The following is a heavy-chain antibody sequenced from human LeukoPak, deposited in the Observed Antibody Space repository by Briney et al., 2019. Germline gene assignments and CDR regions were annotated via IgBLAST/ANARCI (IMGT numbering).Heavy chain of an antibody. J-gene: IGHJ4*02. CDR3: ARGRYCPDY. V-gene: IGHV4-34*01. CDR1: GGSFSGYY. D-gene: IGHD1-14*01. CDR2: INHSGST. Sequence: SETLSLTCAVYGGSFSGYYWSWIRQPPGKGLEWIGEINHSGSTNYNPSLKSRVSISVDTSKNQFSLKLNSVTAADTAVYYCARGRYCPDYWGQGTLVTVSS.